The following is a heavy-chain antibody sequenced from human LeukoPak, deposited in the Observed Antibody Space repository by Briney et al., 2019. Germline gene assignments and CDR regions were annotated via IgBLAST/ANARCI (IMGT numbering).Heavy chain of an antibody. CDR3: ARPVGGYNGETFVGDWYFDL. CDR2: FYSTGSS. Sequence: PSQTLSLTCTVTGDSINAYYWSWVRQPPGMGLEWIGYFYSTGSSNYNPSLKSRVTMSKDTSKNQFSLKLTSVSAADTAIYYCARPVGGYNGETFVGDWYFDLWGRGTLVAVSS. J-gene: IGHJ2*01. V-gene: IGHV4-59*08. D-gene: IGHD5-18*01. CDR1: GDSINAYY.